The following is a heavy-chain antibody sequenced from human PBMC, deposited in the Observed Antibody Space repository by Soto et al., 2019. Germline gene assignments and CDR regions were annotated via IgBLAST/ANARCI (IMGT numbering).Heavy chain of an antibody. V-gene: IGHV3-48*01. D-gene: IGHD3-22*01. CDR3: AREDYYDSSD. CDR2: ISSSIGSI. CDR1: GFTFSNYS. Sequence: PGGSLRLSCTASGFTFSNYSMNWVRQAPGKGLEWVSFISSSIGSIYHADSVKGRFTISRDNAKNSLYLQMNSLRAEDTAVYYCAREDYYDSSDWGQGTLVTVSS. J-gene: IGHJ1*01.